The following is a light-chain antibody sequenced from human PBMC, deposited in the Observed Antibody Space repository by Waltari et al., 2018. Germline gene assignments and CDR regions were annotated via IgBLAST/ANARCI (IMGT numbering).Light chain of an antibody. Sequence: DIQMTQSPSSVSASVGDRVTITCGASRDISRWLAWYQQKPGKAPKFLIYDASTLQSGVPSRFSGSGSGREFTLTITSLQPEDFSTYYCQQGNDFPLTFGGGTKVEIK. CDR2: DAS. CDR1: RDISRW. V-gene: IGKV1-12*01. CDR3: QQGNDFPLT. J-gene: IGKJ4*01.